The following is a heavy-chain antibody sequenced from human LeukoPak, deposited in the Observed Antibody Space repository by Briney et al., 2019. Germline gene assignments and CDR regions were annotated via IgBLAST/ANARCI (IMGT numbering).Heavy chain of an antibody. V-gene: IGHV3-21*01. Sequence: GGSLRLSCAASGFTFSSYGMHWVRQAPGKGLEWVSSITSSSSYKFYADSVKGRFTISRDNAKNSLYLQMNSLRAEDTAVYYCARHVAAAGTGFDYWGQGTLVTVSS. J-gene: IGHJ4*02. CDR1: GFTFSSYG. CDR2: ITSSSSYK. CDR3: ARHVAAAGTGFDY. D-gene: IGHD6-13*01.